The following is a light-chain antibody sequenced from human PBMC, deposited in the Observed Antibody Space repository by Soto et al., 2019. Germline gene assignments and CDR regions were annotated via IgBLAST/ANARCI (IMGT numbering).Light chain of an antibody. CDR2: KAS. CDR3: QQYNFYPWT. V-gene: IGKV1-5*03. CDR1: QSISSW. J-gene: IGKJ1*01. Sequence: DIQMTQSPSTLSASVGDRVTITCRASQSISSWLAWYQQKPWKAPKLLIYKASSLETGVPSRFSGSGSGTEFTLTISSLQPDDFATYFCQQYNFYPWTFGQGTKVDI.